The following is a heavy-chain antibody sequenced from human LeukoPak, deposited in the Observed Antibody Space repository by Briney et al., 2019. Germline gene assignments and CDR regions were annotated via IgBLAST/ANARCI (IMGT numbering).Heavy chain of an antibody. CDR2: IKSKTNGGTT. CDR1: GFTFSDAW. CDR3: TALGYPQYFHH. J-gene: IGHJ4*02. V-gene: IGHV3-15*01. Sequence: GGSLRLSCAASGFTFSDAWMTWVRQAPGKGLEWVGRIKSKTNGGTTDYAAPVKGRFTISRDDSKNTLYFEMNSLKTEDTAVYYCTALGYPQYFHHWGQGTLVTVSS. D-gene: IGHD2-15*01.